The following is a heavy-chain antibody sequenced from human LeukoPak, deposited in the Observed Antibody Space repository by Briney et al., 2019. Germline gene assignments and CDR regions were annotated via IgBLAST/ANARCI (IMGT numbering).Heavy chain of an antibody. CDR1: GFTFSSYW. CDR3: ARGAGWYPNWFDP. CDR2: IKQDGSEK. D-gene: IGHD2-15*01. V-gene: IGHV3-7*01. J-gene: IGHJ5*02. Sequence: QTGGSLRLSCAASGFTFSSYWMSWVRQAPGKGLEWVANIKQDGSEKYYVDSVKGRFTISRDNAKNSLYLQMNSLRAEDTAVYYCARGAGWYPNWFDPWGQGTLVTVSS.